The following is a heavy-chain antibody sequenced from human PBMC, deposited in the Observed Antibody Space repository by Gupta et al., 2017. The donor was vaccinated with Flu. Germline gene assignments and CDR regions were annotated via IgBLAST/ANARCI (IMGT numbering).Heavy chain of an antibody. J-gene: IGHJ4*02. CDR3: AKRLVETATATFDY. Sequence: EVQLLESGGGLQKLGGYLRFACPDSGHIFRHHALHWSSQAPGKGLEWVSASPRSVDTTPYADSVKGRFSISRDNSKNTVYLHLDSLRMEDTALYYCAKRLVETATATFDYWGQGALVTVSS. CDR1: GHIFRHHA. V-gene: IGHV3-23*01. CDR2: SPRSVDTT. D-gene: IGHD5-18*01.